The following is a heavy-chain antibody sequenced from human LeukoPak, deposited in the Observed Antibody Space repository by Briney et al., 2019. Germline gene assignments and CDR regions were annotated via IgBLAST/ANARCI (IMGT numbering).Heavy chain of an antibody. D-gene: IGHD3-10*01. Sequence: GRSLRLSCAASGFTFSSYAMHWVRQAPGKGLEWVAFISYDGSNKYYADSVKGRFTISRDNSNNSLYLQMNSLRGDDTAVYYCAKRLGGFIHDYYGMDVWGQGTTVTVSS. CDR2: ISYDGSNK. CDR1: GFTFSSYA. J-gene: IGHJ6*02. CDR3: AKRLGGFIHDYYGMDV. V-gene: IGHV3-30*18.